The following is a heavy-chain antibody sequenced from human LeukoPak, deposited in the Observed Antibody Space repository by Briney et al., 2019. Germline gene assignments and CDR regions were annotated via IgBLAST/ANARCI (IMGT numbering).Heavy chain of an antibody. CDR1: GYTLTELS. CDR3: ATDIDRLFQLDY. Sequence: EASVKVSCKVSGYTLTELSMHWVRQAPGKGLEWMGGSDPEDGETIYAQKFQGRVTMTEDTSTDTAYMELSSLRSEDTAVYYCATDIDRLFQLDYWGQGTLVTVSS. V-gene: IGHV1-24*01. D-gene: IGHD1-14*01. J-gene: IGHJ4*02. CDR2: SDPEDGET.